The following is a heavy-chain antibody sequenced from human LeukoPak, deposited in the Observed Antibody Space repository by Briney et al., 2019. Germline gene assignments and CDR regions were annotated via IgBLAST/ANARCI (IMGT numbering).Heavy chain of an antibody. V-gene: IGHV4-4*07. J-gene: IGHJ3*02. CDR2: IYISGST. CDR3: ARDLAAGVGATHAFDI. CDR1: GDSISSYY. D-gene: IGHD1-26*01. Sequence: SETLSLTCTVSGDSISSYYWSWIRQPAGKGLEWIGRIYISGSTNYNPSLKSRVTMSVDTSKIQFSLKLSSVTAADTAVYFCARDLAAGVGATHAFDIWGQGTMVTVSS.